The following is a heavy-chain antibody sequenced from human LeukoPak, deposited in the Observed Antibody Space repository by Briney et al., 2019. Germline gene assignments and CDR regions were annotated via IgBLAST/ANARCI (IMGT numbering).Heavy chain of an antibody. CDR3: AKGDILTGYQGGSFDY. CDR1: GFTFDDYA. J-gene: IGHJ4*02. V-gene: IGHV3-9*01. D-gene: IGHD3-9*01. Sequence: QSGGSLRLSCAASGFTFDDYAMHWVRQAPGKGLEWVSSISWNSGSIGYADSVKGRFTISRDNAKNSPYLQMNSLRAEDTALYYCAKGDILTGYQGGSFDYWGQGTLVTVSS. CDR2: ISWNSGSI.